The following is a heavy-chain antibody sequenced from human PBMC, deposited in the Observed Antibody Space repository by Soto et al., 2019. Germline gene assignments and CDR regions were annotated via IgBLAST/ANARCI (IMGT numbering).Heavy chain of an antibody. Sequence: EVQLVESGGGLVQPGGSLKLSCAASGFTFSGSAMHWVRQASGKGLEWVGRIRSKANSYATAYAASVKGRFTISRDDSNNTAYLQMNSLKTEDTAVYYCTMIVWFGELLGMDVWGQGTTVTVSS. V-gene: IGHV3-73*02. J-gene: IGHJ6*02. CDR2: IRSKANSYAT. CDR1: GFTFSGSA. D-gene: IGHD3-10*01. CDR3: TMIVWFGELLGMDV.